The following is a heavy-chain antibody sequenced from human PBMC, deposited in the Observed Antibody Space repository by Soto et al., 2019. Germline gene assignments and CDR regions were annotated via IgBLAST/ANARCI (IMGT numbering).Heavy chain of an antibody. D-gene: IGHD2-21*02. V-gene: IGHV2-5*02. CDR3: VQSRCGGDGLKSYSSHAYYGLDV. CDR2: IYWDDDK. CDR1: GFSFSSIGEG. Sequence: QITLKESGPTLVKPTQTLTLTCTFPGFSFSSIGEGVGWIRQPPRKALEWLALIYWDDDKRYSPSLKSRLTITKDTSKNQVVLTMPNMDPVDTATYYCVQSRCGGDGLKSYSSHAYYGLDVWGQGTKVTVSS. J-gene: IGHJ6*01.